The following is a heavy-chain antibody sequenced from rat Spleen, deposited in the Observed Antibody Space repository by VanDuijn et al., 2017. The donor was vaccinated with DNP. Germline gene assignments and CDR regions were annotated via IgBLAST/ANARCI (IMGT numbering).Heavy chain of an antibody. Sequence: EVQLQESGPGLVKPSQSLSLTCSVTGYSITSSYRWTWIRNFPGNKLEWMGFINSGGGTNYNPSLKSRISITGDTSKNQFFLQVKSVTTEDTATIYCARGTQGFDYWGTGVMVTVSS. D-gene: IGHD1-11*01. CDR1: GYSITSSYR. CDR2: INSGGGT. V-gene: IGHV3-3*01. CDR3: ARGTQGFDY. J-gene: IGHJ2*01.